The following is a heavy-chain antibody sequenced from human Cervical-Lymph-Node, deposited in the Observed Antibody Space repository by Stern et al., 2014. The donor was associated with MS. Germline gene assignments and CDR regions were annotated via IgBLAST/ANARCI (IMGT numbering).Heavy chain of an antibody. J-gene: IGHJ4*02. V-gene: IGHV4-59*08. D-gene: IGHD5-24*01. Sequence: QVQLQESGPGLVKPSETLSLTCTVSGGSISSNYWSWIRQPPGKGLEWIGYLSYSGNTNYNPSLKNRVTTSADKSKNQFSLSLRAVTAADTAVYYCARHGPPRRRDDSNHPNFDYWGPGTLVAVSS. CDR2: LSYSGNT. CDR1: GGSISSNY. CDR3: ARHGPPRRRDDSNHPNFDY.